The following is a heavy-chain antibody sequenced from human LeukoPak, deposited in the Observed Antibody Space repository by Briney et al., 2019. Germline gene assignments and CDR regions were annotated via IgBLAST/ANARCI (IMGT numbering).Heavy chain of an antibody. CDR3: VREVLYYYGAERLFWFDP. V-gene: IGHV3-74*01. Sequence: GGSLRLSCAASGFTFSSYWMHWVRQAPGKGLVWVSRINSDGSSTSYADSVKGRFTISRDNAKKSMYLTMNSLRVEDTAVYYCVREVLYYYGAERLFWFDPWGQGTLVTVSS. D-gene: IGHD3-10*01. J-gene: IGHJ5*02. CDR2: INSDGSST. CDR1: GFTFSSYW.